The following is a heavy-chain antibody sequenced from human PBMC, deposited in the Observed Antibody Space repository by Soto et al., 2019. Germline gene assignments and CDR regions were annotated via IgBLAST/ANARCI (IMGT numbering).Heavy chain of an antibody. D-gene: IGHD3-10*01. CDR2: ISYDGSNK. Sequence: GGSLRLSCAASGFTFSSYAMHWVRQAPGKGLEWVAVISYDGSNKYYADSVKGRFTISRDNSKNTLYLQMNSLRAEDTAVYYCARDRPCLMVRGVMSTKYYFDYWGQGTLVTVSS. CDR3: ARDRPCLMVRGVMSTKYYFDY. J-gene: IGHJ4*02. CDR1: GFTFSSYA. V-gene: IGHV3-30*04.